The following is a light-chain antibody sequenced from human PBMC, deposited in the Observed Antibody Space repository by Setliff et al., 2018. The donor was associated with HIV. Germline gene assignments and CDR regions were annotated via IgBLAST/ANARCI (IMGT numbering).Light chain of an antibody. V-gene: IGLV2-23*01. J-gene: IGLJ1*01. Sequence: QSVLTQPASVSGSPGQSITISCTETSNDVGRYDLVSWYQQHPARAPKLIIYQATKRPSGVSNRFSGSKSGNTASLTISGLQAEDEADYYCCSNTGSNTYVFGTGTKVTVL. CDR1: SNDVGRYDL. CDR3: CSNTGSNTYV. CDR2: QAT.